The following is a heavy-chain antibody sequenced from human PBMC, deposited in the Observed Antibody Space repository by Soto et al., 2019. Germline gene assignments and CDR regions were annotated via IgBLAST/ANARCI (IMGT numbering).Heavy chain of an antibody. CDR1: GFTFDDFA. CDR3: VKDIGASGAYWYFDL. V-gene: IGHV3-9*01. D-gene: IGHD2-8*02. Sequence: EMQLVESGGGLVQPGRSLRLSCAASGFTFDDFAMHWVRQAPGKGLEWGSGINWNSGDIDYADSVRGRFTISRDNAKNAVYLQMNSLRAEDAALYYCVKDIGASGAYWYFDLWGHGTLVTVSS. CDR2: INWNSGDI. J-gene: IGHJ2*01.